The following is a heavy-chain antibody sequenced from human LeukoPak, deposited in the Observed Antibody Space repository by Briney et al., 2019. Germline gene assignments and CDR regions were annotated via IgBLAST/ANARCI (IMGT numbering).Heavy chain of an antibody. CDR3: AKDLRYYDSSGYYSGRGY. Sequence: PGRSLRLSFAAAGFTFSSYGMHGVRQAPGKGLEGLAVIRYDGSNKYYAASVKGRFTLSRDNSKNTLYLQMNSLRAEDTAVYYCAKDLRYYDSSGYYSGRGYWGQQTLVTVSS. D-gene: IGHD3-22*01. CDR1: GFTFSSYG. V-gene: IGHV3-30*02. CDR2: IRYDGSNK. J-gene: IGHJ4*02.